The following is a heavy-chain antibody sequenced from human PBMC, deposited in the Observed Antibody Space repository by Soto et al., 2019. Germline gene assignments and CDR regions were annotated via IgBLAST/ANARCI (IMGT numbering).Heavy chain of an antibody. CDR3: ARGDTLTTYGVLGY. CDR1: GYTFTTYY. Sequence: ASVKVSCKASGYTFTTYYIHWVRQAPGQGLEWMGIINPSGDSTTYAQKFQGRVTMTRDTSTSTVYMELSSLRSEDTAVYYCARGDTLTTYGVLGYWGLGTLVTVSS. D-gene: IGHD3-16*01. J-gene: IGHJ4*02. CDR2: INPSGDST. V-gene: IGHV1-46*01.